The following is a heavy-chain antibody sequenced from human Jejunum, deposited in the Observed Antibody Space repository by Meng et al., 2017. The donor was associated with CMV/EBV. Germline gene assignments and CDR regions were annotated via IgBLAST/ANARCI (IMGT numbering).Heavy chain of an antibody. V-gene: IGHV4-4*07. CDR3: ARDRMAAPGTFEY. J-gene: IGHJ4*02. D-gene: IGHD6-13*01. CDR2: VYMSGST. Sequence: LQASGPGRVKPAEPLSLTCTVSGGSISGYYWNWIRQPAGKGLEWIGRVYMSGSTNYNPSLRGRVAMSVDTSKTQFSLRLTSVTAADTAVYYCARDRMAAPGTFEYWGQGTLVTVSS. CDR1: GGSISGYY.